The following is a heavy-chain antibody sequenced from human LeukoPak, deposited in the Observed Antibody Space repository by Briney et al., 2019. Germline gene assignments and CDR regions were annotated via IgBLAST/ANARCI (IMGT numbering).Heavy chain of an antibody. V-gene: IGHV3-7*01. CDR3: AREALDYYDSSGYPSAGYFDL. J-gene: IGHJ2*01. CDR2: IKQDGSEK. Sequence: GGSLRLSCAASGFTFSSYWMSWVRQAPGKGLEGVANIKQDGSEKYYVDSVKGRFTISRDNAKNSLYLQMNSLRAEDTAVYYCAREALDYYDSSGYPSAGYFDLWGRGTLVTVSS. CDR1: GFTFSSYW. D-gene: IGHD3-22*01.